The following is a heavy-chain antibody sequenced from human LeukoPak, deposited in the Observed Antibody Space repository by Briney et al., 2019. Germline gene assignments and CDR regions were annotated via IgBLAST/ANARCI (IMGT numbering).Heavy chain of an antibody. CDR1: GFTFSPYS. Sequence: GGSLRLSCAASGFTFSPYSMHWVRQAPGKGLEWVSSISGSSSYIYCADSVKGRFTISRDNAKKSLYLQMNSLRAEDTAVYYCARDMSEYYNSSGYRVFWGQGALVTVSS. CDR3: ARDMSEYYNSSGYRVF. V-gene: IGHV3-21*01. J-gene: IGHJ4*02. D-gene: IGHD3-22*01. CDR2: ISGSSSYI.